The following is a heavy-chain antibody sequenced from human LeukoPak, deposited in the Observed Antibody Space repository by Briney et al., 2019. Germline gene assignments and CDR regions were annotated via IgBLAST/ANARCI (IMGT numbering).Heavy chain of an antibody. Sequence: ASVKVSCKASGYTFTGYYMHWVRQAPGQGLEWMGWINPNSGGTNYAQKFQGRVTMTRDTSISTAYMELRSLRSDDTAVYYCARGRGKWELLSPFDYWGQGTPVTVSS. CDR2: INPNSGGT. CDR1: GYTFTGYY. J-gene: IGHJ4*02. CDR3: ARGRGKWELLSPFDY. D-gene: IGHD1-26*01. V-gene: IGHV1-2*02.